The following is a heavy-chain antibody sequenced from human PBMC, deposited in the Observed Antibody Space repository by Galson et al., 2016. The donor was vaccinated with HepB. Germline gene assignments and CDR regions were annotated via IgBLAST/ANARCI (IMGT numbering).Heavy chain of an antibody. Sequence: SLRLSCAASGFTFSSYAMNWVRQAPGKGLEWVATISIFGDNTHYADSVKGRFTVSRDNSKSTFYLHMHSLRVEDTAIYHCAKDLGSSGWYEGVYWGQGTLVTVSS. CDR3: AKDLGSSGWYEGVY. CDR2: ISIFGDNT. CDR1: GFTFSSYA. V-gene: IGHV3-23*01. D-gene: IGHD6-19*01. J-gene: IGHJ4*02.